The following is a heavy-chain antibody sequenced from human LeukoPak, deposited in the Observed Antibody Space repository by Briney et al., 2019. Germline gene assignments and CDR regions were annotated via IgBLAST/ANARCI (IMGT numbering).Heavy chain of an antibody. Sequence: ASAKVSCKASGGTFSSYAISWVRQAPGQGLEWMGGIIPIFGTANYAQKLQGRVTMTTDTSTSTAYMELRSLRSDDTAVYYCARARSSSSAWGYWGQGTLVTVSS. CDR3: ARARSSSSAWGY. V-gene: IGHV1-69*05. D-gene: IGHD6-6*01. CDR2: IIPIFGTA. CDR1: GGTFSSYA. J-gene: IGHJ4*02.